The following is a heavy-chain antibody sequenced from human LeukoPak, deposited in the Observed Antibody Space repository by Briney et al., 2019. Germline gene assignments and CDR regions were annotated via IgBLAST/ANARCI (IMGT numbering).Heavy chain of an antibody. CDR2: IYYSGST. J-gene: IGHJ4*02. Sequence: PLETLSLTCTVSGGSISSYYWSWIRQPPGKGLEWIGYIYYSGSTNYNPSLKSRVTISVDTSKNQFSLKLSSVTAADTAVYYCARVIFGYFDYWGQGTLVTVSS. V-gene: IGHV4-59*01. CDR3: ARVIFGYFDY. CDR1: GGSISSYY. D-gene: IGHD3-10*02.